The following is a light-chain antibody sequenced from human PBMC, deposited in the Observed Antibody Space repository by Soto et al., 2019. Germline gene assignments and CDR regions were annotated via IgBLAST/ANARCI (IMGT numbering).Light chain of an antibody. CDR2: DVS. V-gene: IGKV3-11*01. Sequence: EIVLTQSPATLSFSPGEGATLSCRASQSVFTYLAWYQQKPGQPPRLLIHDVSNRAPGIPARFSGSGSRTDLNLTISSLEPEAFAVYYCQQRSMPLTFGGGTKVEIK. J-gene: IGKJ4*01. CDR3: QQRSMPLT. CDR1: QSVFTY.